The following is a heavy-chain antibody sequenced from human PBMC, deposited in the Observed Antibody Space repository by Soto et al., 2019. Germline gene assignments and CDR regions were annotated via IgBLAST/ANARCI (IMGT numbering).Heavy chain of an antibody. V-gene: IGHV3-48*01. J-gene: IGHJ6*03. D-gene: IGHD6-13*01. Sequence: PGGSLRLSCAASGFTFSSYSMNWVRQAPGKGLEWVSYISSSSSTIYYADSVKGRFTISRDNAKNSLYLQMNSLRAEDTAVYYCAREQQLVHDYYYYYMDVWGKGTTVTVSS. CDR3: AREQQLVHDYYYYYMDV. CDR1: GFTFSSYS. CDR2: ISSSSSTI.